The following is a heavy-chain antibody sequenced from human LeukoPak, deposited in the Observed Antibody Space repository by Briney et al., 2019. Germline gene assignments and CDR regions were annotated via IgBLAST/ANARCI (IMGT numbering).Heavy chain of an antibody. V-gene: IGHV1-18*01. CDR1: GYSFTNYG. J-gene: IGHJ5*02. CDR2: ISGYNGNT. D-gene: IGHD4-17*01. CDR3: AREIGRDYGDYGGWFDP. Sequence: ASVKVSCKASGYSFTNYGITWVRQAPGQGLEWMGWISGYNGNTNYAEKLQGRVTMTRDTSTSTAYMELRSLRSDDTAVYYCAREIGRDYGDYGGWFDPWGQGTLVTVSS.